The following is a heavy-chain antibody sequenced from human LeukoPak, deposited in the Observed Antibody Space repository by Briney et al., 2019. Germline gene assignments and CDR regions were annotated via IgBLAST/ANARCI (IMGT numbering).Heavy chain of an antibody. V-gene: IGHV3-30-3*01. Sequence: GGSLRLSCAASGFTFCSYAMHWVRQAPGKGLEWVAVISYDGSDKYYADSVMGRFTISRDNSKNTLYLQMNSLRAEDTAVYYCASGSGYGFWYFDLWGRGTLVTVSS. CDR3: ASGSGYGFWYFDL. D-gene: IGHD5-12*01. J-gene: IGHJ2*01. CDR2: ISYDGSDK. CDR1: GFTFCSYA.